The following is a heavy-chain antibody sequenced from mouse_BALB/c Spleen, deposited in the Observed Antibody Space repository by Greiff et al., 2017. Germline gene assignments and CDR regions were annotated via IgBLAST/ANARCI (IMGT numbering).Heavy chain of an antibody. Sequence: DVQLQESGPGLVKPSQSLSLTCTVTGYSITSDYAWNWIRQFPGNKLEWMGYISYSGSTSYNPSLKSRISITRDTSKNQFFLQLNSVTTEDTATYYCARENGYLYYFDYWGQGTTLTVSS. V-gene: IGHV3-2*02. CDR3: ARENGYLYYFDY. D-gene: IGHD2-2*01. CDR1: GYSITSDYA. J-gene: IGHJ2*01. CDR2: ISYSGST.